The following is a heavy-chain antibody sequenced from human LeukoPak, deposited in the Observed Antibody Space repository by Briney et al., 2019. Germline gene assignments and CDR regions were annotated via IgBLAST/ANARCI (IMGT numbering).Heavy chain of an antibody. CDR2: ISPHNGGT. CDR1: GYSFAANY. D-gene: IGHD2-15*01. CDR3: ARDHRIASDVAFSDS. V-gene: IGHV1-2*02. J-gene: IGHJ4*02. Sequence: ASVKVSCKTSGYSFAANYIHLVRQAPGQGLEWMGWISPHNGGTSFAQKFQGRVTLTGETSINTAFMELSSLASDDTAVYYCARDHRIASDVAFSDSWGQGTRVTVSS.